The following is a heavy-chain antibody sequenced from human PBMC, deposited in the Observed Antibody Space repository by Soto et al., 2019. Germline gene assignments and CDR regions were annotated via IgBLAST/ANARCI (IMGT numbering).Heavy chain of an antibody. V-gene: IGHV5-10-1*01. CDR2: IDPSDSYT. D-gene: IGHD3-10*01. CDR1: GYSFTSYW. J-gene: IGHJ6*02. Sequence: PGESLKSSCKGSGYSFTSYWISWVRQMPGKGLEWMGRIDPSDSYTNYSPSFQGHVTISADKSISTAYLQWSSLKASDTAMYYCARVVTMVLGVITPNYYAIDLCGQGTKVTVAS. CDR3: ARVVTMVLGVITPNYYAIDL.